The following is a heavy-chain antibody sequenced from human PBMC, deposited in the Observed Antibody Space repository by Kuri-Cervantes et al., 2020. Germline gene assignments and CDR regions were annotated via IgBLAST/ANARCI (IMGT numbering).Heavy chain of an antibody. CDR2: IWYDGSNK. Sequence: GGSLRLSCAASGFTFSSYGMHWVRQAPGKGLEWVAVIWYDGSNKYYADSVKGRFTISRDNSKNTLYLQMNSLRAEDTAVYYCARFRTYYDILENPDFDYWGQGTLVTVSS. V-gene: IGHV3-33*01. CDR1: GFTFSSYG. CDR3: ARFRTYYDILENPDFDY. J-gene: IGHJ4*02. D-gene: IGHD3-9*01.